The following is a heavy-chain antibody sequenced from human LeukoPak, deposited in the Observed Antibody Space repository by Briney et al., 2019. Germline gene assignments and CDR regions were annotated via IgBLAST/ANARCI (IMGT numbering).Heavy chain of an antibody. CDR2: ISSSSSYI. D-gene: IGHD4-17*01. J-gene: IGHJ4*02. CDR1: GFTFSSYS. Sequence: GGSLRLSCAASGFTFSSYSMNWVRQAPGKGLEWVSSISSSSSYIYYADSVKGRFTISRDNAKNSLYLQMNSLRAEDTAVYYCARGMTTVRYFDYWGQGTLVTVSS. CDR3: ARGMTTVRYFDY. V-gene: IGHV3-21*01.